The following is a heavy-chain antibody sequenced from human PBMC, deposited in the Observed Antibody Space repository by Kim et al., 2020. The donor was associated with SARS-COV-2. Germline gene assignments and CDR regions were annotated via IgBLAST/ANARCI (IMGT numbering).Heavy chain of an antibody. J-gene: IGHJ6*02. CDR1: GYTFIGYF. CDR2: INPHSGDT. CDR3: ARAPPRGNINYGMDV. D-gene: IGHD3-16*01. V-gene: IGHV1-2*06. Sequence: ASVKVSCKASGYTFIGYFIHWVRQAPGQGLEWMGRINPHSGDTNSAQKFQGRVTMTRDTSINTTYMQLSGLKSDDTALYYCARAPPRGNINYGMDVWGHG.